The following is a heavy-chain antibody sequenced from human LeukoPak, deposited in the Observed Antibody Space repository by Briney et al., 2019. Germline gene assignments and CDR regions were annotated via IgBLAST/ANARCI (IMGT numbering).Heavy chain of an antibody. CDR3: ARGSSRIYSYGTSPYNY. CDR1: GGSFSGYY. J-gene: IGHJ4*02. CDR2: INHSGNT. V-gene: IGHV4-34*01. Sequence: TASETLSLTCAVYGGSFSGYYWSWIRQPPGKGLEWIGEINHSGNTNYNPSLKSRVTISVDTSKNQFSLKLSSVTAADTAVYYCARGSSRIYSYGTSPYNYWGQGTLVTVSS. D-gene: IGHD5-18*01.